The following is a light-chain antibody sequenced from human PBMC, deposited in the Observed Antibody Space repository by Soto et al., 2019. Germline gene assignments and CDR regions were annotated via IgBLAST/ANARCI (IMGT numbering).Light chain of an antibody. CDR3: AAWDDSLNGYV. J-gene: IGLJ1*01. Sequence: QSVLTQPPSASGTPGQRVAFSCSGSSSNIGANTVNWYQQLPGAAPKLLIYSHSQRPSGVPDRFSGSKSGTSASLAISGLQSDDEADYYCAAWDDSLNGYVFGTGTKVTVL. CDR1: SSNIGANT. V-gene: IGLV1-44*01. CDR2: SHS.